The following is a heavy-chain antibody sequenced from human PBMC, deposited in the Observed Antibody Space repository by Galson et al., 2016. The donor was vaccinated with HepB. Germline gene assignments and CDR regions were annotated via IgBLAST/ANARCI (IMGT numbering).Heavy chain of an antibody. CDR1: GYSFVNYW. V-gene: IGHV5-51*01. CDR3: SRSGLGYCTDGSCFMDY. Sequence: QSGAEVKKSGESLKISCKGSGYSFVNYWIAWVRQMPGKGLEWMGSIYPGDSDTRYSPSLQGQVTISADTSISTAYLQWSSLKASDTAMYYCSRSGLGYCTDGSCFMDYWGQGTLVTVSS. D-gene: IGHD2-15*01. CDR2: IYPGDSDT. J-gene: IGHJ4*02.